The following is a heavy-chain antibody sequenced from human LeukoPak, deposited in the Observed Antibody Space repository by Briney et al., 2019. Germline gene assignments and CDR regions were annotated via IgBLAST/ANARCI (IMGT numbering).Heavy chain of an antibody. CDR2: ITGDGSST. V-gene: IGHV3-74*01. Sequence: GRSLRPSCAASGFTFSSYGMHWVRQAPGKGLVWVSWITGDGSSTRYADSVKGRFTISRDNAKNTLYLQVNSLRAEDTAVYYCARSNWPYYFDYWGQGALVTVSS. D-gene: IGHD1-1*01. J-gene: IGHJ4*02. CDR1: GFTFSSYG. CDR3: ARSNWPYYFDY.